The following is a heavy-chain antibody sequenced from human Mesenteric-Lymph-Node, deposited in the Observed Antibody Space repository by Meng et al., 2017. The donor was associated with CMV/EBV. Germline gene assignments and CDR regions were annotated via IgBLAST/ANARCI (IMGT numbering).Heavy chain of an antibody. CDR1: GFTFSSYS. CDR2: ISSSSSYI. V-gene: IGHV3-21*01. D-gene: IGHD6-19*01. J-gene: IGHJ4*02. CDR3: ARGWYSSGWFHFDY. Sequence: GESLKISCAASGFTFSSYSMNWVRQAPGKGLEWVSSISSSSSYIYYADSVKGRFTISRDNAKNSLYLQMNSLRAEDTAVYYCARGWYSSGWFHFDYWGQGTLVTVSS.